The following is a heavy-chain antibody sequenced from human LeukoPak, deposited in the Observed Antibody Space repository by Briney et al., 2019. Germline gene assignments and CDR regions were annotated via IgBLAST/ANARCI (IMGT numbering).Heavy chain of an antibody. D-gene: IGHD3-10*01. Sequence: GGSLRLSCAASGFTFSSYGMHWVRQAPGKGLEWVAVISYDGSNKYYADSVKGRFTISRDNSKNTLYLQMNSLRAEDTAVCYCAKGGDRAAFDIWGQGAMVTVSS. CDR1: GFTFSSYG. CDR2: ISYDGSNK. V-gene: IGHV3-30*18. CDR3: AKGGDRAAFDI. J-gene: IGHJ3*02.